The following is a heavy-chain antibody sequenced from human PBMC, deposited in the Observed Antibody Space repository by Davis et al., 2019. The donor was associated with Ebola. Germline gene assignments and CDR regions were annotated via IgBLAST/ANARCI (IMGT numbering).Heavy chain of an antibody. D-gene: IGHD3-16*02. Sequence: ASVKVSCKASGYTFTGNYIQWVRQAPGQGLEWMGRINPNSGVTNYAQKFQGRVTMTRDTSTNTANMELSRLRSDDTAVYYCARAIGYDYIWGTYRVVDHWGQGTLVTVSS. V-gene: IGHV1-2*06. J-gene: IGHJ4*02. CDR1: GYTFTGNY. CDR3: ARAIGYDYIWGTYRVVDH. CDR2: INPNSGVT.